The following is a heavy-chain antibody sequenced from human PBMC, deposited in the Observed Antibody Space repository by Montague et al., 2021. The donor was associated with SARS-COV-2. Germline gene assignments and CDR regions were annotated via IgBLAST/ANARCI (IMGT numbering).Heavy chain of an antibody. CDR2: IDDGGTT. CDR1: GGSLSTYY. Sequence: SETLSLTCSVSGGSLSTYYWSWIRQPPGKGLEWIGYIDDGGTTRYNPSCRSRATISLDLSKNQFSLDLNSVTAADTAVYYCARNAYNHYGLDVWGQGTTVTVSS. CDR3: ARNAYNHYGLDV. V-gene: IGHV4-59*08. J-gene: IGHJ6*02.